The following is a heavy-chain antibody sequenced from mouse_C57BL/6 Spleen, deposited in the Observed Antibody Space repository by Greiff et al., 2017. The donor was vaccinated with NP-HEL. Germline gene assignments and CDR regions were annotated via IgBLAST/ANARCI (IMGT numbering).Heavy chain of an antibody. CDR3: ARQLRRTNWYFDV. Sequence: DVQLVESGGGLVQPGGSLKLSCAASGFTFSDYYMYWVRQTPEKRLEWVAYISNGGGSTYYPDTVKGRFTISRDNAKNTLYLQMSRLKSEDTAMYYCARQLRRTNWYFDVWGTGTTVTVSS. V-gene: IGHV5-12*01. J-gene: IGHJ1*03. D-gene: IGHD2-13*01. CDR1: GFTFSDYY. CDR2: ISNGGGST.